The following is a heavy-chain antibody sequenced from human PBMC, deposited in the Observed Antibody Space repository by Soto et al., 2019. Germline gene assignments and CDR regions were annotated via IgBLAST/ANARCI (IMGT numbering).Heavy chain of an antibody. Sequence: GGSLRLSCAASGFTFSSYAMSWVRQAPGKGLEWVSAISGSGGSTYYADSVKGRFTISRDNSKNTLYLQMNSLRAEDTAVYYGAKVRGGGWYLRAFDIWGQGTMVTVSS. CDR2: ISGSGGST. V-gene: IGHV3-23*01. CDR1: GFTFSSYA. D-gene: IGHD6-19*01. CDR3: AKVRGGGWYLRAFDI. J-gene: IGHJ3*02.